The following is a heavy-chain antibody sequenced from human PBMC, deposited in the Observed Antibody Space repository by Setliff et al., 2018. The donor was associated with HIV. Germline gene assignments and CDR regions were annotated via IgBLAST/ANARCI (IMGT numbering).Heavy chain of an antibody. CDR1: GFTVSSNY. D-gene: IGHD1-26*01. Sequence: PGGSLRLSCAASGFTVSSNYMSWVRQAPGKGLEWVPVIYIDGSTTDYADSVKGRFTISRDNSKNTLYLQLNSLRAEDTAVYYCAKDLGRVDWFDPWGQGTLVTVS. V-gene: IGHV3-66*02. J-gene: IGHJ5*02. CDR3: AKDLGRVDWFDP. CDR2: IYIDGSTT.